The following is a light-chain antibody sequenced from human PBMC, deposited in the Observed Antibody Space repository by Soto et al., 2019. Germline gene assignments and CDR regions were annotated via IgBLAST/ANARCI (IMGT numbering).Light chain of an antibody. Sequence: QSVLTQPPSVSAAPGQKVTISCSGSSSNIGGNSVSWYQQLPGTAPKLLIYDDNKRPSGIPDRFSGSKSGTSATLGITGFQTGDEADPYCGSWDSSLSAYVFGTGTKATVL. V-gene: IGLV1-51*01. CDR2: DDN. CDR3: GSWDSSLSAYV. J-gene: IGLJ1*01. CDR1: SSNIGGNS.